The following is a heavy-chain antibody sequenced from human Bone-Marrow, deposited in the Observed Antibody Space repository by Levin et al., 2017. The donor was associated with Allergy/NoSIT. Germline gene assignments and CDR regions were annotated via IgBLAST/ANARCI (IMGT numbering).Heavy chain of an antibody. J-gene: IGHJ4*02. Sequence: LSLTCAASGFTFSSYAMSWVRQAPGKGLEWVSAISGSGGSTYYADSVKGRFTISRDNSKNTLYLQMNSLRAEDTAVYYCAKDSPVVVVTVFDYWGQGTLVTVSS. D-gene: IGHD2-21*02. CDR3: AKDSPVVVVTVFDY. CDR2: ISGSGGST. V-gene: IGHV3-23*01. CDR1: GFTFSSYA.